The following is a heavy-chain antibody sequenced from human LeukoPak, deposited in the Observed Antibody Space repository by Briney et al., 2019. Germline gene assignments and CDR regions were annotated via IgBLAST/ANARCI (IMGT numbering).Heavy chain of an antibody. Sequence: GGSLRLSCAASGFTFSGSAMHWVRQASGKGLEWVGRIRSKANSYATAYAASVKGRFTISRDDSKNMAYLQMNSLRVEDTAVYYCARGGAARPDFWGQGTLVTVSS. D-gene: IGHD6-6*01. CDR3: ARGGAARPDF. V-gene: IGHV3-73*01. CDR2: IRSKANSYAT. CDR1: GFTFSGSA. J-gene: IGHJ4*02.